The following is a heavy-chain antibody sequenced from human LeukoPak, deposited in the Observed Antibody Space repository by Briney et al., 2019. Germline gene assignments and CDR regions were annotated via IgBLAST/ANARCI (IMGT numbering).Heavy chain of an antibody. CDR1: GGTFSSYA. CDR3: ARAEGSGNYYMDV. CDR2: IIPIFGTA. V-gene: IGHV1-69*06. D-gene: IGHD3-10*01. Sequence: ASVKVSCKASGGTFSSYAISWVRQAPGQGLEWMGGIIPIFGTANYAQKFQGRVTITADKSTSTAYMELSSLRSEDAAVYYCARAEGSGNYYMDVWGKGTTVTVSS. J-gene: IGHJ6*03.